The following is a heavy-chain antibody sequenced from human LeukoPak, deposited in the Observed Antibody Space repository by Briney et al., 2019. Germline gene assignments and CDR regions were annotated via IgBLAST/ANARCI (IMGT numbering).Heavy chain of an antibody. V-gene: IGHV3-21*01. D-gene: IGHD3-10*02. CDR2: ISSSSGYI. CDR3: AELGITMIGGV. J-gene: IGHJ6*04. CDR1: GFTFSSYN. Sequence: GGSLRLSCAASGFTFSSYNMNWVRQAPGKGLEWVSSISSSSGYIYYADSVKGRFTISRDNAKNSLYLQMNSLRAEDTAVYYCAELGITMIGGVWGKGTTVTISS.